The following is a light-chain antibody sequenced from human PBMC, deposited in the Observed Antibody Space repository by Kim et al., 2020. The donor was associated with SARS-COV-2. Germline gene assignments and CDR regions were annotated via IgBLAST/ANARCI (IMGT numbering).Light chain of an antibody. CDR3: ETWDTNTRV. CDR1: SGHSTYV. Sequence: SVKFPCTLGSGHSTYVIAWHQQQPGKAPRFLMKLEGSGTYYKGSGVPDRFSGSSSGADRYLTISNLQSEDEADYYCETWDTNTRVFGGGTQLTVL. V-gene: IGLV4-60*03. J-gene: IGLJ3*02. CDR2: LEGSGTY.